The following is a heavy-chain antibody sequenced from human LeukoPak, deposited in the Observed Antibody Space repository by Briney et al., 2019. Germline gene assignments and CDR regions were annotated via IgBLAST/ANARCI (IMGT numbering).Heavy chain of an antibody. Sequence: GGSLRLSCAASGFTFDDYAMHWVRQAPGKGLEWVSGIAWNSGNIGYADSVKGRFTISRDNAKNSLYLQMNSLRAEDTALYYCAKDIGPNSNYFDYWGQGILVTVSS. CDR1: GFTFDDYA. CDR2: IAWNSGNI. CDR3: AKDIGPNSNYFDY. V-gene: IGHV3-9*01. D-gene: IGHD4-11*01. J-gene: IGHJ4*02.